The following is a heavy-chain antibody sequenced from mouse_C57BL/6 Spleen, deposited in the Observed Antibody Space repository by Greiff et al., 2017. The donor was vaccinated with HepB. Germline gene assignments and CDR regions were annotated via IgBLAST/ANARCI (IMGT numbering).Heavy chain of an antibody. J-gene: IGHJ2*01. CDR2: IYPGSGST. Sequence: QVQLQQPGAELVKPGASVKMSCKASGYTFTSYWITWVKQRPGQGLEWIGDIYPGSGSTNYNEKFKSKATLTVDTSSSTAYMQLSSLTSEDAAVYYCARITTVVAGRDYWGQGTTLTVSS. V-gene: IGHV1-55*01. CDR1: GYTFTSYW. CDR3: ARITTVVAGRDY. D-gene: IGHD1-1*01.